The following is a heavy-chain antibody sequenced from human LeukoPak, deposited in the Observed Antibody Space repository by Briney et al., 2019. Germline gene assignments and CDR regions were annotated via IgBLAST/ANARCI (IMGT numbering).Heavy chain of an antibody. CDR1: GFTFSSYG. Sequence: GGSLRLSCVASGFTFSSYGMHWVRQAPGKGLEWVAVIWYDGSDKYYADSVKGRFTISRDNSKNTLYLQMNSLRAEDTAVYYCAKIYYYDSSGCIDYWGQGTLVTVSS. CDR2: IWYDGSDK. V-gene: IGHV3-33*06. D-gene: IGHD3-22*01. CDR3: AKIYYYDSSGCIDY. J-gene: IGHJ4*02.